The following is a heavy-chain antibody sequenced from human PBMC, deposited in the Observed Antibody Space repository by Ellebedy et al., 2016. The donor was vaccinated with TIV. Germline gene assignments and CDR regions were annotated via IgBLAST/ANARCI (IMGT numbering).Heavy chain of an antibody. V-gene: IGHV1-2*02. CDR1: GYTFTANY. CDR3: ARVRRGSSGMDD. Sequence: ASVKVSCKASGYTFTANYIHWVRQAPGKGLEWMGWINPDSGGTNFARKFQGRVTLTRDTSVNTVYMELSRLESDDTAVYYCARVRRGSSGMDDWGQGTTVTVS. J-gene: IGHJ6*02. D-gene: IGHD6-13*01. CDR2: INPDSGGT.